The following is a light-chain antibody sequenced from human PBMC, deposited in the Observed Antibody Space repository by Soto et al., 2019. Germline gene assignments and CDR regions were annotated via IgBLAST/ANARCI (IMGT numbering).Light chain of an antibody. CDR1: QSISSW. J-gene: IGKJ1*01. CDR2: DAS. V-gene: IGKV1-5*01. CDR3: QQTHSAPRT. Sequence: DIQMTQSPSTLSASVGDRVTITCRASQSISSWLAWYQQKPGKAPKLLIYDASSLESGVPSRFSGSGSGTEFTLTISSLQPDDFAIYYCQQTHSAPRTFGQGTRLDIK.